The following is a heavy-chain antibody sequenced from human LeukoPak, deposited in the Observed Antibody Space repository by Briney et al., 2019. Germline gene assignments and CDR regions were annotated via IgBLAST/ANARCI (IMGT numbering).Heavy chain of an antibody. CDR1: GFTFSSHE. V-gene: IGHV3-48*03. Sequence: PGGSLRLSCAASGFTFSSHEMNWVRQAPGKGLEWVSYISSSGSTIYYADSVKGRFTISRDNAKNSLYLQMNSLRAEDTAVYYCAREFEDTAMVTWGQGTLVTVSS. J-gene: IGHJ4*02. CDR2: ISSSGSTI. D-gene: IGHD5-18*01. CDR3: AREFEDTAMVT.